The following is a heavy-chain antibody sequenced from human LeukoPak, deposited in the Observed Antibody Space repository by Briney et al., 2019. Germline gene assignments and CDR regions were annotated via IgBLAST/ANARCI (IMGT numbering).Heavy chain of an antibody. J-gene: IGHJ4*02. D-gene: IGHD5-24*01. CDR2: IYYSGST. CDR1: GGSISSYY. CDR3: ARRDGYNSDY. V-gene: IGHV4-59*08. Sequence: SETLSLTCTVSGGSISSYYWSWIRQPPGKGLEWIGYIYYSGSTNYNPSLESRVTMSVDTSKNQFSLKLSSVTAADTAVYYCARRDGYNSDYWGQGTLVTVPS.